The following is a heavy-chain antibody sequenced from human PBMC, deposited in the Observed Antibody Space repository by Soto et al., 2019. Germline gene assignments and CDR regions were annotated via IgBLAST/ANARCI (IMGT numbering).Heavy chain of an antibody. CDR1: TFTFSNAW. Sequence: GGSLRLSCVVSTFTFSNAWMTWVRQAPGRGLEWIGRIKSVTDGGTRDYAAPVKGRFAISRDDSKNTLYLQMNSLKTEDTAVYYCTSGRSTFGLDSWGQGTLVTVSS. V-gene: IGHV3-15*01. D-gene: IGHD3-16*01. CDR2: IKSVTDGGTR. CDR3: TSGRSTFGLDS. J-gene: IGHJ4*02.